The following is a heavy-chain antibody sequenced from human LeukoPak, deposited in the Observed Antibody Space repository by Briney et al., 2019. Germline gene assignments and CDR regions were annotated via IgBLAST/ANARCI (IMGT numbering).Heavy chain of an antibody. CDR3: ARDDTAMALDY. D-gene: IGHD5-18*01. Sequence: SETLSLTCTVSGGSISSYYWSWIRQPPGKGLEWIGYIYYSGSTNYNPSLKSRVTISVDTSKNQFSLKLSSVTAADTAVYYCARDDTAMALDYWGQGTLVTVSS. CDR2: IYYSGST. CDR1: GGSISSYY. V-gene: IGHV4-59*12. J-gene: IGHJ4*02.